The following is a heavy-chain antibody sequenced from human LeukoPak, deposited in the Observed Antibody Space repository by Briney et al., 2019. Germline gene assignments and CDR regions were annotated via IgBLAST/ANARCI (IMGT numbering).Heavy chain of an antibody. CDR2: IIPIFGTA. CDR3: ARDRGSGSYYVD. Sequence: SVKVSCKASGGTFSSYAISWVRQAPGQELEWRGGIIPIFGTANYAQKFQGRVTITADKTTSTAYMELSSLRSEDTAVYYCARDRGSGSYYVDWGQGTLVTVSS. CDR1: GGTFSSYA. V-gene: IGHV1-69*06. D-gene: IGHD3-10*01. J-gene: IGHJ4*02.